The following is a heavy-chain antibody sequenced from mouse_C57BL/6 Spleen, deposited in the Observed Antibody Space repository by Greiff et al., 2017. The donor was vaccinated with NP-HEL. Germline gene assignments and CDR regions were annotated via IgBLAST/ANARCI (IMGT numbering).Heavy chain of an antibody. J-gene: IGHJ3*01. CDR3: AKQSYDYDGGAWFAY. CDR1: GFSLTSYG. V-gene: IGHV2-9*01. D-gene: IGHD2-4*01. CDR2: IWGGGST. Sequence: VKLVESGPGLVAPSQSLSITCTVSGFSLTSYGVDWVRQPPGKGLEWLGVIWGGGSTHYNSALMSRLSISKDNSKSQVFLKMNSLQTDDTAMYYCAKQSYDYDGGAWFAYWGQGTLVTVSA.